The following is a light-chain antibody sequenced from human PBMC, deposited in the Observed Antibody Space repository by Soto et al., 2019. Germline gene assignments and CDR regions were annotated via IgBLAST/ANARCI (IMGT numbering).Light chain of an antibody. J-gene: IGKJ5*01. CDR2: GAS. Sequence: EVVLTQSPGTLSLSPGERATLSCRASQRVSSGYLAWYQQKPGQAPRLLIYGASSRATGIPDRFSGRGSGTDFTLTISRLEPEDFAVYYCQQYGSSPITFGQGTRLEIK. CDR1: QRVSSGY. CDR3: QQYGSSPIT. V-gene: IGKV3-20*01.